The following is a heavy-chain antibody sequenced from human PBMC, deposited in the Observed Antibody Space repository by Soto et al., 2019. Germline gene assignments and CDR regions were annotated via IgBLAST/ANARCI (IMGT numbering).Heavy chain of an antibody. CDR1: GFTFSNYG. CDR2: ISYDGSNK. Sequence: GGSLRLSCAASGFTFSNYGMHWVRQAPGKGLEWVAVISYDGSNKYYADSVKGRFTISRDNSKNTLYLQMNSLRAEDTAVYYCAKVGTTHAFDIWGQGTMVTVSS. J-gene: IGHJ3*02. V-gene: IGHV3-30*18. CDR3: AKVGTTHAFDI. D-gene: IGHD1-1*01.